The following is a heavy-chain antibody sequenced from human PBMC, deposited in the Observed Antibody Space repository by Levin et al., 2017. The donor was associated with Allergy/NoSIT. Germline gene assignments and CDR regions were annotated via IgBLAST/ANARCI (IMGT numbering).Heavy chain of an antibody. D-gene: IGHD4-23*01. CDR2: IIPIFGTA. Sequence: KISCKASGGTFSSYAISWVRQAPGQGLEWMGGIIPIFGTANYAQKFQGRVTITADESTSTAYMELSSLRSEDTAVYYCAGGIDYGGNRHTWGQGTLVTVSS. CDR1: GGTFSSYA. J-gene: IGHJ5*02. V-gene: IGHV1-69*01. CDR3: AGGIDYGGNRHT.